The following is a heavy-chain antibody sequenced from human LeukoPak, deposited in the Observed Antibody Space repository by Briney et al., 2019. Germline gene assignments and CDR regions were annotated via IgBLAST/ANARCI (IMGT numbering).Heavy chain of an antibody. CDR2: IHYSGST. J-gene: IGHJ3*02. D-gene: IGHD3-3*01. CDR3: ARDGGYDFWSPGAFDI. Sequence: SETLSLTCTVSGGSISSHYWSWIRQPPGKGLEFIGYIHYSGSTNYNPSLKSRVTISVDTSKNQFSLTLSSVTAADTAVYYCARDGGYDFWSPGAFDIWGQGTTVTVSS. V-gene: IGHV4-59*11. CDR1: GGSISSHY.